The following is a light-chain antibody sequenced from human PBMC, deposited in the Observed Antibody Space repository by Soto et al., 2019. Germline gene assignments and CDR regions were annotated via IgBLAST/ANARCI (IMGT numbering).Light chain of an antibody. CDR2: DVT. Sequence: QSVLTQPASVSGSPGQSISISCTGTSSDIGGYNYVSWYQQHPGKAPQLLIYDVTSRPSGVSFRFSGSKSGNTASLIISGLQAEDEADYYCSSYARSNTLVFGGGTQLTVL. CDR3: SSYARSNTLV. J-gene: IGLJ7*01. CDR1: SSDIGGYNY. V-gene: IGLV2-14*03.